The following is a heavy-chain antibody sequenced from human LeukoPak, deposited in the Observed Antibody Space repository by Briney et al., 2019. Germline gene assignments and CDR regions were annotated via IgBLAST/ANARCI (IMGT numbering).Heavy chain of an antibody. D-gene: IGHD6-19*01. CDR1: GFTFRSYS. CDR3: ARDSRQWLVDWYFDL. Sequence: GGSLRLSCAASGFTFRSYSMNWVRQAPGKGLEWVSSISSSSSYIYYADSVKGRFTISRDNAKNSLYLQMNSLRAEDTAVYYCARDSRQWLVDWYFDLWGRGTLVTVSS. V-gene: IGHV3-21*01. J-gene: IGHJ2*01. CDR2: ISSSSSYI.